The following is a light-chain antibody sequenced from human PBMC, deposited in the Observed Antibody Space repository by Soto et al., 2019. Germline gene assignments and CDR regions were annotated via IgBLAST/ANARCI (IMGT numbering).Light chain of an antibody. J-gene: IGKJ1*01. V-gene: IGKV3D-20*02. CDR2: GAS. CDR1: QTVSSSY. Sequence: DSVLTTSPGTLSLSPGERAPISCRASQTVSSSYLAWYQQKPGQAPRLLIYGASSRATGIPDRFSGSGSGTDFTLIISSLEPEDFAFYYCQQGNTWPWTCGKGTKVDLK. CDR3: QQGNTWPWT.